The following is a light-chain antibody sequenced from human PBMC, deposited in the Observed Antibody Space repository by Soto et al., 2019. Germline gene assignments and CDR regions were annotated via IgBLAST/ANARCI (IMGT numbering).Light chain of an antibody. CDR1: QSISNL. V-gene: IGKV1-5*03. CDR3: QQHKNLLN. Sequence: DIQMTQSPSTLSASVGDRVSITCRASQSISNLLAWYQQKPGKAPQLLVYQASTLGSGVPSRFSGSGSGTDFTLTISSLQSDGFATYYCQQHKNLLNFGQGTKVEI. CDR2: QAS. J-gene: IGKJ1*01.